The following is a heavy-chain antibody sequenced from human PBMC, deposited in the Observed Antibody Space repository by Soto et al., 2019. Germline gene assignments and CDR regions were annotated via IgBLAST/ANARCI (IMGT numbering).Heavy chain of an antibody. D-gene: IGHD1-1*01. CDR1: GVTFSSYA. V-gene: IGHV3-23*01. Sequence: EVQLLVSGGGLVQPGGSLRLSCEASGVTFSSYAMTWVRQAPGKGLEWVSDSGSGGRAFYYDSVKGRFTISRDNSRNTLYLQLHSLRVEDTAVYFCAKATGTTLYWGQGTLVTVSS. CDR2: SGSGGRA. CDR3: AKATGTTLY. J-gene: IGHJ4*02.